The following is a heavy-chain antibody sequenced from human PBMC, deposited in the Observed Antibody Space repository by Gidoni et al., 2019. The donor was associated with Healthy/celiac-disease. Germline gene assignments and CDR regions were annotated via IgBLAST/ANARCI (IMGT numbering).Heavy chain of an antibody. D-gene: IGHD1-1*01. J-gene: IGHJ5*02. V-gene: IGHV4-31*03. Sequence: QVQLQESGPGLVKPSQTLSLTCTVSGGSISSGGYYWSWIRQHPGKGLEWIGYLYYSGSTYYNPSLKSRVTISVDTSKNQFSLKLSSVTAADTAVYYCARSIRWNAVRFDPWGQGTLVTVSS. CDR3: ARSIRWNAVRFDP. CDR1: GGSISSGGYY. CDR2: LYYSGST.